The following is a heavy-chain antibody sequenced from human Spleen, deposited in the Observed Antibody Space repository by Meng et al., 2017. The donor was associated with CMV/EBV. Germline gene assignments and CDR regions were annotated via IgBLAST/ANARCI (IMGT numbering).Heavy chain of an antibody. J-gene: IGHJ4*02. Sequence: CKPSGYNFTGYDIAWVRQATGQGLEWVGWMNPNNGNTGYAQKFQGRVTLTRNTSIRTAYMELSSLSSEDTAVYYCANLGLWSGHYDYWGQGTLVTVSS. CDR3: ANLGLWSGHYDY. CDR1: GYNFTGYD. CDR2: MNPNNGNT. V-gene: IGHV1-8*01. D-gene: IGHD3-3*01.